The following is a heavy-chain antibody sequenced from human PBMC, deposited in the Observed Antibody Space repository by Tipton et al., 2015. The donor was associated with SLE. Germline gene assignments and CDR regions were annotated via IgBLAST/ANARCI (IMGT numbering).Heavy chain of an antibody. CDR3: ARATDWNLSPDV. Sequence: TLSLTCAVYRGSFSGYYWSWIRQPPGKGLEWIGRVYATGSTTYNPSLESRLTISVDTSNNQFSLRLNSATAADTAVYFCARATDWNLSPDVWGKGTTVTVSS. D-gene: IGHD1-7*01. V-gene: IGHV4-59*10. J-gene: IGHJ6*04. CDR2: VYATGST. CDR1: RGSFSGYY.